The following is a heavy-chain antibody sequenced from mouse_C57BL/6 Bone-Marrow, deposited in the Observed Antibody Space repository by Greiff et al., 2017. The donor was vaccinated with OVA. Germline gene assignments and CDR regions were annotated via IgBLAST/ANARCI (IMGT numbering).Heavy chain of an antibody. J-gene: IGHJ2*01. D-gene: IGHD4-1*01. Sequence: DVKLQESGGGLVKPGGSLKLSCAASGFTFSSYAMSWVRQTPEKRLEWVATTSDGGSYTYYPDNVKGRFTISRDNANNNLYLQMSHLKSEDTAMYYCAREGGTNYWGQGTTLTVSS. CDR1: GFTFSSYA. CDR2: TSDGGSYT. CDR3: AREGGTNY. V-gene: IGHV5-4*01.